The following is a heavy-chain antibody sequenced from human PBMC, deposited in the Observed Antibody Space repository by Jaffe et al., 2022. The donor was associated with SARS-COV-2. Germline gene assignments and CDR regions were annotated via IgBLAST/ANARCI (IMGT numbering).Heavy chain of an antibody. J-gene: IGHJ2*01. CDR2: ISWNSGTI. D-gene: IGHD3-22*01. CDR1: GFTFDKYA. CDR3: AKAGESYSDSRPDL. Sequence: EVQLVESGGGLVQPGRSLRLSCAAYGFTFDKYAMQWVRRAPGKGLEWVSGISWNSGTIAYADSVKGRFTISRDNAKNSLYLLMNSLRAEDTALYYCAKAGESYSDSRPDLWGRGTLVTVSS. V-gene: IGHV3-9*01.